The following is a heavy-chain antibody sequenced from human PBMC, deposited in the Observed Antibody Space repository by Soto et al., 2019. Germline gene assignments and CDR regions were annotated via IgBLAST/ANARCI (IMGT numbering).Heavy chain of an antibody. CDR2: INPNSGGT. CDR1: GYRFTGYY. CDR3: ASQYYYDSSGYHTYNDY. V-gene: IGHV1-2*02. D-gene: IGHD3-22*01. J-gene: IGHJ4*02. Sequence: ASVKVSCKASGYRFTGYYMHWVRQAPGQGLEWMGWINPNSGGTNYAQKFQGRVTMTRDTSISTAYMELSRLRSDDTAVYYCASQYYYDSSGYHTYNDYWGQGTLVTVSS.